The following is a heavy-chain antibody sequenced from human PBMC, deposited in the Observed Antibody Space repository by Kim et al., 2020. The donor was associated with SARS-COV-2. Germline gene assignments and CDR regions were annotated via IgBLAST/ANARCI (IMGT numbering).Heavy chain of an antibody. Sequence: SETLSLTCTVSGGSISSSSYYWGWIRQPPGKGLEWIGSIYYSGSTYYNPSLKSRVTISVDTSKNQFSLKLSSVTAADTAVYYCARHGIVGAQSDYWGQGTLVTVSS. CDR1: GGSISSSSYY. CDR2: IYYSGST. CDR3: ARHGIVGAQSDY. V-gene: IGHV4-39*01. J-gene: IGHJ4*02. D-gene: IGHD1-26*01.